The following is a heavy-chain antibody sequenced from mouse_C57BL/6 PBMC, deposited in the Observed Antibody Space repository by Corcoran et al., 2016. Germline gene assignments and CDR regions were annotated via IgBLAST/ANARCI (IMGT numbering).Heavy chain of an antibody. V-gene: IGHV1-19*01. CDR3: ARERRFPSDWYFDV. J-gene: IGHJ1*03. CDR1: GYTFTDYY. CDR2: INPYNGGT. Sequence: EVQLQQSGPVLVKPGASVKMSCKASGYTFTDYYMNWVKQSHGKSLEWIGVINPYNGGTSYNQKFKGKATLTVDKSSSTAYMELNSLTSEDSAVYYCARERRFPSDWYFDVWGTGTTVTVSS.